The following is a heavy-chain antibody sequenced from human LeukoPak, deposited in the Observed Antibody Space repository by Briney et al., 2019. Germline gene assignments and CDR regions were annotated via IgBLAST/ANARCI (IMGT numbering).Heavy chain of an antibody. Sequence: SETLSLTCTVSGGSISSGGYYWSWIRQHPGKGLKWIGYIYYSGSTYYNPSLKSRVTISVDTSKNRFSLKLSSVTAADTAVYYCAREDIVYYYYGMDVWGQGTTVTVSS. CDR2: IYYSGST. D-gene: IGHD1-26*01. CDR3: AREDIVYYYYGMDV. V-gene: IGHV4-31*03. CDR1: GGSISSGGYY. J-gene: IGHJ6*02.